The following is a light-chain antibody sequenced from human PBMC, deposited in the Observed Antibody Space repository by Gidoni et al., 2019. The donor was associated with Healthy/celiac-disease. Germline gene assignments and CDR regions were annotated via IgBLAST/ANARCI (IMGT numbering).Light chain of an antibody. CDR1: QSVSSY. Sequence: EIVLTQSPATLSLSPGERATLACRPSQSVSSYLAWYHQKPGQAPRLLIYDASNRATGIPARFSGSGSGTELTLTISSLEDEDFAVYYCQQRSNWPPKYTFGQGTKLEIK. J-gene: IGKJ2*01. CDR3: QQRSNWPPKYT. V-gene: IGKV3-11*01. CDR2: DAS.